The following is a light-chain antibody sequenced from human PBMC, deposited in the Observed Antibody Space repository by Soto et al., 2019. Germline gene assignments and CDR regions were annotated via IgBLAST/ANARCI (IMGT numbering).Light chain of an antibody. CDR1: QSVSSTY. Sequence: EIVLTQSPATLSLSPGERATVSCRASQSVSSTYLVWYQQKPGQAPRLLIYGASSRATGIPDRFSGSGYGTDFTLIISRLEPEDFAVYYCQQYGSSRLTFGGGTKVDIK. J-gene: IGKJ4*01. CDR2: GAS. V-gene: IGKV3-20*01. CDR3: QQYGSSRLT.